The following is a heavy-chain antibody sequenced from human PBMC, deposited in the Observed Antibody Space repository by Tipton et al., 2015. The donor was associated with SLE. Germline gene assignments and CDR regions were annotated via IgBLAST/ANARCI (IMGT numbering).Heavy chain of an antibody. D-gene: IGHD6-13*01. V-gene: IGHV4-39*01. CDR2: IYHSGIT. CDR3: ARSRSYSSSPFEI. J-gene: IGHJ3*02. CDR1: GGSIKSSPYF. Sequence: LRLSCTVSGGSIKSSPYFWGWIRQPPGKGLEWIANIYHSGITHYSPVLNSPVTISVDTTKNQFSLKLSSVTAADTAVYYCARSRSYSSSPFEIWGQGTMVTVSS.